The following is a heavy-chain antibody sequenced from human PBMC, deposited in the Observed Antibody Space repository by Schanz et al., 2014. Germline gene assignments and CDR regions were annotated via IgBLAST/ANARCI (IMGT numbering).Heavy chain of an antibody. J-gene: IGHJ3*01. Sequence: EVQLVESGGGLIQPGGSLRLSCAVSGFTVNTNYMSWVRQAPGKGLEWISSMYINSGSTQYADSVKGRFIISRDSSKNTLLLQMTSLRAEDTAVYFCARDGGRDGYNLAFDVWGQGTLVTVS. CDR3: ARDGGRDGYNLAFDV. CDR1: GFTVNTNY. V-gene: IGHV3-53*01. D-gene: IGHD5-12*01. CDR2: MYINSGST.